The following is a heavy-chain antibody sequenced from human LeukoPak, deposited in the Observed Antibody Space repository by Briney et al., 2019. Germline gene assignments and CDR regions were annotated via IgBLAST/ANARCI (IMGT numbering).Heavy chain of an antibody. CDR2: IKSKTDGGTT. V-gene: IGHV3-15*01. CDR1: GFTFSNAW. Sequence: GGSLRLSCAASGFTFSNAWMSWVRQAPGKGLEWVGRIKSKTDGGTTDYAAPVKGRFTISGDDSKNTLYLQMNSLKTEDTAVYYCTTDPPGYSGSYYDYWGQGTLVTVSS. CDR3: TTDPPGYSGSYYDY. D-gene: IGHD1-26*01. J-gene: IGHJ4*02.